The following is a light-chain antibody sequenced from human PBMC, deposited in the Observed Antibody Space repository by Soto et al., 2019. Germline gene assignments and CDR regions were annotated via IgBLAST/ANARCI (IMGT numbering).Light chain of an antibody. Sequence: QSALTQPPSASGSPGQSVTISCTGTTGDIGAFNYVSWYQQYPGKAPKLMISEVSNRPSGVSNRFSGSKSGNTASLTISGLQAEDEADYYCSSYATGSTAYVFGVGTKVTVL. CDR2: EVS. J-gene: IGLJ1*01. V-gene: IGLV2-14*01. CDR1: TGDIGAFNY. CDR3: SSYATGSTAYV.